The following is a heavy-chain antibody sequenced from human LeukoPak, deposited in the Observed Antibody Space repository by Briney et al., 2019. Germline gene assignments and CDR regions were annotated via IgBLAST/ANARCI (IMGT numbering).Heavy chain of an antibody. CDR3: XXXPTIEGVLLWFGXLSPYFDY. J-gene: IGHJ4*02. Sequence: GRSLRLSCAASGFTFSSYAMHWVRQAPGKGLEWVAVISYDGSNKYYADSVKGRFTISRDNSKNTLYLQMNSLRAEDTAVYYCXXXPTIEGVLLWFGXLSPYFDYWGQGTLVTVSS. V-gene: IGHV3-30*04. CDR2: ISYDGSNK. D-gene: IGHD3-10*01. CDR1: GFTFSSYA.